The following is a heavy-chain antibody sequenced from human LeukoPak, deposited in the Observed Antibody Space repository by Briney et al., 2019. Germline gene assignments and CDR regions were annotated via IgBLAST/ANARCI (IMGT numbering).Heavy chain of an antibody. J-gene: IGHJ4*02. V-gene: IGHV4-59*01. CDR3: TRGAGWLIDY. Sequence: SETLSLTCTVSDDSISDYYRGWIRQPPGKGLEWIGYFCNSGRSTYDPSLKSRVTISADTSKNHFSLKLNPVTTADTAVYYCTRGAGWLIDYWGQGILVTVSS. CDR1: DDSISDYY. D-gene: IGHD3-16*01. CDR2: FCNSGRS.